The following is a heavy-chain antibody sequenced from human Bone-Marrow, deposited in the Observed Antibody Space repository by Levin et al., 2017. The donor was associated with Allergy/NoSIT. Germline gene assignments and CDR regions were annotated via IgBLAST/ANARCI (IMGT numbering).Heavy chain of an antibody. D-gene: IGHD2-8*02. J-gene: IGHJ6*02. CDR1: GFTFSSYG. CDR3: AKDLVGGDYYGMDV. V-gene: IGHV3-30*18. CDR2: ISYDGSNK. Sequence: GESLKISCAASGFTFSSYGMHWVRQAPGKGLEWVAVISYDGSNKYYADSVKGRFTISRDNSKNTLYLQMNSLRAEDTAVYYCAKDLVGGDYYGMDVWGQGTTVTVSS.